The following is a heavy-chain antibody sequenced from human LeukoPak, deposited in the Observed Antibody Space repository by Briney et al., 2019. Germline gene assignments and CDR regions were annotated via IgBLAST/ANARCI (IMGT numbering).Heavy chain of an antibody. CDR3: ARDPRIGYSYGNFDY. V-gene: IGHV1-18*01. CDR1: GYTFTSYG. CDR2: ISAYNGNT. J-gene: IGHJ4*02. Sequence: GASVKVSCKASGYTFTSYGISWVRQAPGQGLEWMGWISAYNGNTNYAQKLQGRVTMTTDTSTSTAYMELRSLRSDDTAVYYCARDPRIGYSYGNFDYWGQGTLVTVSS. D-gene: IGHD5-18*01.